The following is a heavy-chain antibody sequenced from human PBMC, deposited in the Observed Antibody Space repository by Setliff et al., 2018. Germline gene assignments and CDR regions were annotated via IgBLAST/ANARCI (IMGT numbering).Heavy chain of an antibody. CDR2: IHHSGIT. D-gene: IGHD5-12*01. V-gene: IGHV4-38-2*01. Sequence: PSETLSLTCDVFSYSISTGYYWGWIRQPPGKGLEWIGYIHHSGITYYNPSLRSRVTLSVDTSKNQFSLRLTSVTAADTAAYYCARADSGYDGEYYFDYWGQGTLVTVSS. CDR3: ARADSGYDGEYYFDY. J-gene: IGHJ4*02. CDR1: SYSISTGYY.